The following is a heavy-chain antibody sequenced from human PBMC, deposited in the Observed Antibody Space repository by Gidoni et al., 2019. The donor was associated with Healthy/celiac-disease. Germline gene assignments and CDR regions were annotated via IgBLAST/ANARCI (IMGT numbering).Heavy chain of an antibody. D-gene: IGHD3-3*01. CDR1: VFTVSSNY. J-gene: IGHJ3*02. V-gene: IGHV3-53*01. Sequence: EVQLVESGGGLIQPGGSLRLSCAASVFTVSSNYMSWVRQAPVKGLAWVSVIDSGGSTYYADSVKGRFTISRDNSKNTLYLQMNSLRAEDTAVYYCARTTRITISLDAFDIWGQGTMVTVSS. CDR2: IDSGGST. CDR3: ARTTRITISLDAFDI.